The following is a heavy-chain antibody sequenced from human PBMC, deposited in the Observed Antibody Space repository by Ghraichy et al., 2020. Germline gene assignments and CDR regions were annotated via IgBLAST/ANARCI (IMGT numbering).Heavy chain of an antibody. J-gene: IGHJ6*03. V-gene: IGHV1-69*13. CDR3: ARGSSYCDSTSCSYHYYYYYMDV. Sequence: SVKVSCKTSGGTFSSYSITWVRQAPGQGLEWMGGIIPMFGTANYAQKFQGRVTIIADESMTTAYMELSSLGSEDTAVYYCARGSSYCDSTSCSYHYYYYYMDVWGRGTTVTVSS. CDR1: GGTFSSYS. CDR2: IIPMFGTA. D-gene: IGHD2-2*01.